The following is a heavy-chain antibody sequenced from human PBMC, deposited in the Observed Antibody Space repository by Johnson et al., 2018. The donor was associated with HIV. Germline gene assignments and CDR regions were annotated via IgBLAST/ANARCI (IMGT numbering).Heavy chain of an antibody. Sequence: VQLVESGGGVVRPGGSLRLTCAASGFTFDDYGMSWVRQAPGKGLKWVSGINWNGGSTGYADSVKGRFSISRDNAKNSLYLQMNSLRADDTALYYCARGLAYCGGDCSNAFDIWGQGTMVTVSS. V-gene: IGHV3-20*04. CDR1: GFTFDDYG. D-gene: IGHD2-21*02. CDR2: INWNGGST. J-gene: IGHJ3*02. CDR3: ARGLAYCGGDCSNAFDI.